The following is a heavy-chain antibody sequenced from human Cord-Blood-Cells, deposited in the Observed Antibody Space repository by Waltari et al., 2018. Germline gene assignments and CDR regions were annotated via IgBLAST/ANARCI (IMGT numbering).Heavy chain of an antibody. J-gene: IGHJ6*03. Sequence: QVQLQESGPGLAKPSETLSLPCPVPGGSISSYYWSWIRQPPGKGLEWIGYIYYSGSTNYNPSLKSRVTISVDTSKNQFSLKLSSVTAADTAVYYCAGSDYSNYYYYYMDVWGKGTTVTVSS. CDR3: AGSDYSNYYYYYMDV. D-gene: IGHD4-4*01. V-gene: IGHV4-59*01. CDR1: GGSISSYY. CDR2: IYYSGST.